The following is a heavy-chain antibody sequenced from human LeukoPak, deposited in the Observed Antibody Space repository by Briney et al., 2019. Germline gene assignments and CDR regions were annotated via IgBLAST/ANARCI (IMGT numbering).Heavy chain of an antibody. CDR1: GGSMSSCC. D-gene: IGHD6-19*01. Sequence: SETLSLTCTVSGGSMSSCCWSWIRQPAGKELEWIGRIYASGTTNYNPSLKSRVTVSVDTSKNQFSLKLSSVTAADTAMYYCARTLVGTSVVAFDMWGQGTMVTVSS. J-gene: IGHJ3*02. CDR2: IYASGTT. V-gene: IGHV4-4*07. CDR3: ARTLVGTSVVAFDM.